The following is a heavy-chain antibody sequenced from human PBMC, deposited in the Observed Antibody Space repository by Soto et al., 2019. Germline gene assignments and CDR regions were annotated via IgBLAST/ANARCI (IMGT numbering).Heavy chain of an antibody. Sequence: EVQLLESGGGLVQPGGPLRLSCAASGFTFSSYAMSWVRQAPGKGLEWVSAISGSGGSTYYADSVKGRFTISRDNSKNTLYLQMNSLRAEDTAVYYCAKSEDIVVVPAAGIDYWGQGTLVTVSS. CDR2: ISGSGGST. J-gene: IGHJ4*02. CDR3: AKSEDIVVVPAAGIDY. D-gene: IGHD2-2*01. CDR1: GFTFSSYA. V-gene: IGHV3-23*01.